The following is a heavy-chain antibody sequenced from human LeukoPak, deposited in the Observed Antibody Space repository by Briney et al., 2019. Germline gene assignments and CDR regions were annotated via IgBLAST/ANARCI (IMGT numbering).Heavy chain of an antibody. V-gene: IGHV4-61*08. Sequence: TSETLSLTCTVSGGSVTSSGYYWSWVRQPPGKGLEYIGYIYYSGSTNYNPSLKSRVTISVDTSKNQFSLKLRSVTAADTAVYYCARDSASTGYMNAFDIWGQGTMVTVSS. J-gene: IGHJ3*02. CDR3: ARDSASTGYMNAFDI. CDR1: GGSVTSSGYY. CDR2: IYYSGST. D-gene: IGHD3-22*01.